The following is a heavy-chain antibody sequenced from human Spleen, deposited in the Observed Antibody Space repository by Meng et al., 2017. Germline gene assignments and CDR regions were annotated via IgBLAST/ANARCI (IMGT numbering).Heavy chain of an antibody. D-gene: IGHD2-2*01. V-gene: IGHV2-5*01. CDR3: AHRRNGGYCSSTSCLDAFDI. CDR1: GFSLSTSGVG. J-gene: IGHJ3*02. CDR2: IYWNDDK. Sequence: SGPTLVKPTQTLTLTCTFSGFSLSTSGVGVGWIRQPPGKALEWLALIYWNDDKRYSPSLKSRLTITKDTSKNQVVLTMTNMDPVDTATYYCAHRRNGGYCSSTSCLDAFDIWGQGTMVTVSS.